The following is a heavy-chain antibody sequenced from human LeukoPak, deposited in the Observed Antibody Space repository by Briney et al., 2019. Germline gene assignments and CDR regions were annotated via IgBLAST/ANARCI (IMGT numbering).Heavy chain of an antibody. D-gene: IGHD5-18*01. J-gene: IGHJ6*02. CDR1: GDSISSTNYY. V-gene: IGHV4-39*01. Sequence: SETLSLTCTVSGDSISSTNYYWGWIRQPPGKGLEWLGSIYYSGSANYNPSLKSRITISVDTSKNQFSLKLSSVTAADTAIYYCARARGYSYGYSGYYYYGMDVWGQGTTVTVSS. CDR3: ARARGYSYGYSGYYYYGMDV. CDR2: IYYSGSA.